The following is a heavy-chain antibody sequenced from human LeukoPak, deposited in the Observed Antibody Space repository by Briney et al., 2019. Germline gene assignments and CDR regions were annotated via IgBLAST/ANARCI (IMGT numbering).Heavy chain of an antibody. CDR2: IGWNSVNI. CDR1: GFTFDDYA. CDR3: TTDPQIVVVTALPYYFDY. V-gene: IGHV3-9*01. D-gene: IGHD2-21*02. J-gene: IGHJ4*02. Sequence: GRSLRLSCAASGFTFDDYAMHWVRQAPGKGLEWVSGIGWNSVNIDYADSVKGRFTISRDNAKNSLYLQMNSLRAEDTAVYYCTTDPQIVVVTALPYYFDYWGQGTLVTVSS.